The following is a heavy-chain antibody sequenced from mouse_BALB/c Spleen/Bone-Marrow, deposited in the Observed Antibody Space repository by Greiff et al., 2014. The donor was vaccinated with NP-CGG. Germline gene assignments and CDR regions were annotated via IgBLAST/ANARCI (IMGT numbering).Heavy chain of an antibody. Sequence: EVKLQESGPELVKPGASVKMSCKASGYTFTSYVMHWVKQKPGQGLEWIGYINPYNDGTKYNEKFKGKATLTSDKSSSTAYMELSSRTSEDSAVYYCAREGVDYFDYWGQGTTLAVAS. CDR3: AREGVDYFDY. CDR2: INPYNDGT. V-gene: IGHV1-14*01. J-gene: IGHJ2*01. CDR1: GYTFTSYV.